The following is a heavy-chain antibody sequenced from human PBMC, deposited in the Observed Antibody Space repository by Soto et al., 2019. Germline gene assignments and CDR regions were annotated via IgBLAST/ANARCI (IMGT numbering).Heavy chain of an antibody. CDR2: IYYSGST. J-gene: IGHJ5*02. D-gene: IGHD2-2*01. V-gene: IGHV4-39*01. CDR1: GGSISSSSYY. Sequence: PSETLSLTCTVSGGSISSSSYYWGWIRQPPGKGLEWIGSIYYSGSTYYNPSLKSRVTISVDTSKNQFSLKLSSVTAADTAVYYCQGYCISTSCRSPVVVAASVDPWGQGTLVTVSS. CDR3: QGYCISTSCRSPVVVAASVDP.